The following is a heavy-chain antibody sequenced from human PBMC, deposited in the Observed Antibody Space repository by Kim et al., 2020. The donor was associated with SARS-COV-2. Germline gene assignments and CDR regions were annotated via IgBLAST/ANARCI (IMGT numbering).Heavy chain of an antibody. CDR1: GYTFTSYA. V-gene: IGHV1-3*01. Sequence: ASVKVSCKASGYTFTSYAMHWVRQAPGQRLEWMGWINAGNGNTKYSQKFQGRVTITRDTSASTAYMELSSLRSEDTAVYYCARAQYYYGSGSYADYWGQGTLVTVSS. D-gene: IGHD3-10*01. CDR2: INAGNGNT. CDR3: ARAQYYYGSGSYADY. J-gene: IGHJ4*02.